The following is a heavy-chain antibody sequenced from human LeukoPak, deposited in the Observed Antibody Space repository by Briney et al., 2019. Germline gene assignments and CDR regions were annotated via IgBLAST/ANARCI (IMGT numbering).Heavy chain of an antibody. CDR2: IYTSGST. D-gene: IGHD2-2*01. Sequence: PSETLSHTCNVSGGSISNYYWSWIRQPAGKGLELIGRIYTSGSTNYNPSLKSRVTMSVDTSKNQFSLKLTSVTAADTAVYYCARSRCSSISCASRGAFDIWGQGTMVTVSS. J-gene: IGHJ3*02. V-gene: IGHV4-4*07. CDR1: GGSISNYY. CDR3: ARSRCSSISCASRGAFDI.